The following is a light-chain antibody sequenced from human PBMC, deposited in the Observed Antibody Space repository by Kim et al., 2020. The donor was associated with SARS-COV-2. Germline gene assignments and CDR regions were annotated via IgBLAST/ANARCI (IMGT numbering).Light chain of an antibody. CDR3: QQYGTSPRT. V-gene: IGKV3-20*01. Sequence: EIVLTQSPGTLSLSPGERATLSCRASQSIGSFLAWHQQKPGQPPRLLIYGASSRATGIPDRFSGSGSGTDFTLTISRLEPEDFAVYYCQQYGTSPRTFGQGTKVDIK. CDR1: QSIGSF. CDR2: GAS. J-gene: IGKJ1*01.